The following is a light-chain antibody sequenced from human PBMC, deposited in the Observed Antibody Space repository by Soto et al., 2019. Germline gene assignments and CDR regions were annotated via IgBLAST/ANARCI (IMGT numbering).Light chain of an antibody. CDR2: DAS. J-gene: IGKJ4*02. CDR1: QKIXKY. CDR3: QQYENVTRT. V-gene: IGKV1-33*01. Sequence: IPLTQSPSSLSASVGDRVTITCQASQKIXKYLTWYQQKPGKAPKLLXDDASNLERGGPSKFSGRGSGTDFTFTISSLQPYYIATYYSQQYENVTRTFGGGTKVDIK.